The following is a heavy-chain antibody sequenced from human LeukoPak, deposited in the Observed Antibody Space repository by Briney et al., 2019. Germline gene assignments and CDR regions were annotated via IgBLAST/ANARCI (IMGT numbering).Heavy chain of an antibody. D-gene: IGHD1-26*01. Sequence: PSETLSLTCTVSGGSISSYYWSWIRQPPGKGLEWIGYIYYSGSTNYNPSLKSRVTISVDTSKNQFSLKLSSVTAADTAVYYCAGLVGRYSSSLDYYYFDYWGQGTLVTVSS. CDR2: IYYSGST. CDR3: AGLVGRYSSSLDYYYFDY. CDR1: GGSISSYY. J-gene: IGHJ4*02. V-gene: IGHV4-59*01.